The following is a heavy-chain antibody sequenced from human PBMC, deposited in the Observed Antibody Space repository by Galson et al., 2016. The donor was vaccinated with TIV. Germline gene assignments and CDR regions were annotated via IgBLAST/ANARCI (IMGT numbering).Heavy chain of an antibody. CDR2: ISYSGST. Sequence: ETLSLTCAVSGYSISSGYYWGWIRQSPRKGLQWIATISYSGSTYYNPLLKSRVAISVDTSKNQFSLRMSSVTAADTAVYYCAKMARTTGPDTEYYFDHWGQGMLVTVSS. CDR1: GYSISSGYY. V-gene: IGHV4-38-2*01. D-gene: IGHD1-1*01. CDR3: AKMARTTGPDTEYYFDH. J-gene: IGHJ4*02.